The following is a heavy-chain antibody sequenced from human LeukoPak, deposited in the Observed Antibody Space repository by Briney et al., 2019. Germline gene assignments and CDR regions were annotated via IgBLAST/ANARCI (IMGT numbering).Heavy chain of an antibody. CDR2: IYYSGST. CDR1: GGSISSGSYY. D-gene: IGHD3-3*01. CDR3: AGESYYDFWSGYP. Sequence: SQTLSLTCTVSGGSISSGSYYWSWIRQPPGKGLEWIGSIYYSGSTYYNPSLKSRVTISVDTSKNQFSLKLSAVTAADTAVYYCAGESYYDFWSGYPWGQGTLVTVSS. J-gene: IGHJ5*02. V-gene: IGHV4-39*07.